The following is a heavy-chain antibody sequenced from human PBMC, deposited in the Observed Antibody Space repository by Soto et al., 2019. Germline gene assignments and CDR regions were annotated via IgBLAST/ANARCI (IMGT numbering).Heavy chain of an antibody. CDR2: IRSEANGGTT. D-gene: IGHD1-26*01. CDR1: GFTFADYT. Sequence: GGSLRLSCTGSGFTFADYTMSWVRQAPGKGLEWVGLIRSEANGGTTHYAASVHGGFIISRDDSRGIAFLQMNNLKSEDTAVYYCTRVGKFDYWGQGTLVTVSS. J-gene: IGHJ4*02. V-gene: IGHV3-49*04. CDR3: TRVGKFDY.